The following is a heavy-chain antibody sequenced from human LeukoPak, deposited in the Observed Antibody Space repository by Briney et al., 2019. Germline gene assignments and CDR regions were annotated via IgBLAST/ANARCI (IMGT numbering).Heavy chain of an antibody. J-gene: IGHJ3*02. Sequence: SETLSLTCTVSTGSISSSSYYWGWIRQPPGKGLEWIGSIYYSGSTYYNPSLKSRVTISVDTSKNQFSLKLSSVTAADTAVYYCASLEAMAEDAFDIWGQGTMVTVSS. CDR3: ASLEAMAEDAFDI. V-gene: IGHV4-39*01. CDR1: TGSISSSSYY. D-gene: IGHD5-24*01. CDR2: IYYSGST.